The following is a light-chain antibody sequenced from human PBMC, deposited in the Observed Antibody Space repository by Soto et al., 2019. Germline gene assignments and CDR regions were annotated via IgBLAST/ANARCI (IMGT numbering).Light chain of an antibody. J-gene: IGLJ1*01. CDR1: SSDVGGYNY. CDR3: YSYAGISDV. CDR2: DVS. V-gene: IGLV2-11*01. Sequence: QSAPTQPRSVSGSPGQSVTISCTGTSSDVGGYNYVSWYQQHPGKAPKLMIYDVSKRPSGVPDRFSGSKSGNTASLTISGLQAEDEADYSCYSYAGISDVFGTGTKLTVL.